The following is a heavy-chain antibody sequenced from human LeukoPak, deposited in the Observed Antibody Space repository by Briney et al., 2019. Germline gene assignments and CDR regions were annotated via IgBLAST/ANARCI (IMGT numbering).Heavy chain of an antibody. CDR1: GYTFTGYY. Sequence: ASVKVSCKASGYTFTGYYMHWVRQAPGQGLEWMGRINPNSGGTNYAQKFQGRVTMTRDTSISTAYMELSRLRSDDTAVYCCARFKVVAATRAGFDYWGQGTLVTVSS. CDR3: ARFKVVAATRAGFDY. CDR2: INPNSGGT. D-gene: IGHD2-15*01. J-gene: IGHJ4*02. V-gene: IGHV1-2*06.